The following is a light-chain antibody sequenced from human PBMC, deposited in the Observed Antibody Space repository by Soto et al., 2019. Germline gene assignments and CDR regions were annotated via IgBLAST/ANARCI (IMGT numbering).Light chain of an antibody. CDR1: SSDVGGYNF. CDR2: GVS. CDR3: SSYAGSNIVV. Sequence: QSALTQPPSASGSPGQSVTISCTGTSSDVGGYNFVSGYQQHPGKAPKLMIYGVSERPSGVPDRFSGSKSGNTASLTVSGLQAEDEADYYCSSYAGSNIVVFGGGTKVTVL. J-gene: IGLJ2*01. V-gene: IGLV2-8*01.